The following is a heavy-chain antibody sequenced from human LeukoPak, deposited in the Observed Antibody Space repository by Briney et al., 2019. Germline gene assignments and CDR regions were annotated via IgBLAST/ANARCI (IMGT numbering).Heavy chain of an antibody. Sequence: GGSLRLSCAASGFTFSNYGMHWVRQAPGKGLEWVAVISYDGSNKYYADSVKGRFTISRDNSKNTLYLQMNSLRAEDTAVYYCAIAGEYYGMDVWGQGTTVTVSS. V-gene: IGHV3-30*03. J-gene: IGHJ6*02. D-gene: IGHD3-10*01. CDR3: AIAGEYYGMDV. CDR2: ISYDGSNK. CDR1: GFTFSNYG.